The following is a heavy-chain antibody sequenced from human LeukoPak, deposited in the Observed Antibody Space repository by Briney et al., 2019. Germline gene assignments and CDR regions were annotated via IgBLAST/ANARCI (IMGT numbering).Heavy chain of an antibody. CDR3: ARGDTAMVN. J-gene: IGHJ4*02. CDR2: INHSGST. Sequence: PSETLSLTCAVYGGSFSGYYWSWIRQPPGKGLEWIGEINHSGSTNYNPSLKSRVTISVDTSKNQFSLKLSSVTAADTAVYYCARGDTAMVNWGQGTLVTVSS. V-gene: IGHV4-34*01. D-gene: IGHD5-18*01. CDR1: GGSFSGYY.